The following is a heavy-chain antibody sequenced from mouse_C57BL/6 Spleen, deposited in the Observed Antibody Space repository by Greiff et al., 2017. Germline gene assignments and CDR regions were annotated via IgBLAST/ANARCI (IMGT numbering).Heavy chain of an antibody. CDR1: GYTFTSYW. CDR2: IHPNSGST. CDR3: ARSSYLYAMDY. J-gene: IGHJ4*01. D-gene: IGHD5-5*01. Sequence: QVQLQQPGAELVKPGASVKLSCKASGYTFTSYWMHWVKQRPGQGLEWIGMIHPNSGSTNYNEKFKSKATLTVDKSSSTAYMQLISLTSEDSAVYYCARSSYLYAMDYWGQGTSVTVSS. V-gene: IGHV1-64*01.